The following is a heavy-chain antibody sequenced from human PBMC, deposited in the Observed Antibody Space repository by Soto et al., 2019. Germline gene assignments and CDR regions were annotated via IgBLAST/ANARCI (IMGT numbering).Heavy chain of an antibody. CDR1: GYTFTSYG. Sequence: GASVKVSCKASGYTFTSYGISWVRQAPGQGLEWMGWISAYNGNTNYAQKLQGRVTMTTDTSTSTAYMELRSLRSDDTAVYYCARDTVVLVATIRVYYYGMDVWGQGTTVTVSS. CDR2: ISAYNGNT. J-gene: IGHJ6*02. CDR3: ARDTVVLVATIRVYYYGMDV. V-gene: IGHV1-18*01. D-gene: IGHD5-12*01.